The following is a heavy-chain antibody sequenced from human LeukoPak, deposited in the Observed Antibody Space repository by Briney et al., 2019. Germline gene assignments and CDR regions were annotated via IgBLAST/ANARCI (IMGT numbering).Heavy chain of an antibody. CDR1: GFTFSDYY. V-gene: IGHV3-11*01. CDR3: AKQSGSWTNDAFDI. CDR2: ISSSGSTI. J-gene: IGHJ3*02. D-gene: IGHD1-26*01. Sequence: PGGSLRLSCAASGFTFSDYYMSWIRQAPGKGLEWVSYISSSGSTIYYADSEKGRFTISRDNAKNTLYLQMNSLRAEDTAVYYCAKQSGSWTNDAFDIWGQGTMVTVSS.